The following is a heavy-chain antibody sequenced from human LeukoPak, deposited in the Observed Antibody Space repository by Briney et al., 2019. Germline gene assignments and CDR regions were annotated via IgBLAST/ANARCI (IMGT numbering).Heavy chain of an antibody. J-gene: IGHJ3*02. Sequence: ASVKVSCKASGYTFTGYYMNWVRQATGQGLEWMGWMNPNSGNTGYAQKFQGRVTMTRNTSISTAYMELSSLRSEDTAVYYCARHYYDSSGAAFDIWGQGTMVTVSS. D-gene: IGHD3-22*01. CDR3: ARHYYDSSGAAFDI. CDR2: MNPNSGNT. CDR1: GYTFTGYY. V-gene: IGHV1-8*02.